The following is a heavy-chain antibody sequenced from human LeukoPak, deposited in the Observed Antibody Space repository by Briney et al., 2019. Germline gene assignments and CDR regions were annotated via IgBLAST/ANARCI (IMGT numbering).Heavy chain of an antibody. CDR1: AFTFSSYG. V-gene: IGHV3-30*02. CDR2: IRSDGRNK. CDR3: AKLKINYYYYMDV. D-gene: IGHD3-16*01. Sequence: PGGSLRLSCAASAFTFSSYGMQFSSYGMSWGRQAPGQVLEWVAFIRSDGRNKYYADSVKGRFTISRDNTKNMLYLQMNSLRAEDTAVYYCAKLKINYYYYMDVWGKGTTVIVSS. J-gene: IGHJ6*03.